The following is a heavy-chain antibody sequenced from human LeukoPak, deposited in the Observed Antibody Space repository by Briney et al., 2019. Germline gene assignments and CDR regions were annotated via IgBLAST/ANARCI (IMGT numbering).Heavy chain of an antibody. CDR1: GASFSDYY. V-gene: IGHV4-34*01. J-gene: IGHJ5*02. CDR2: IHHNVGT. Sequence: SETLSLTCVIYGASFSDYYWSWIRQPPGKGLEWIGEIHHNVGTKYNPSLKSRVTISADTSKNQFSLNLSSVTAADTAVYYCAKNNWFDPWGQGTLVTVSS. CDR3: AKNNWFDP.